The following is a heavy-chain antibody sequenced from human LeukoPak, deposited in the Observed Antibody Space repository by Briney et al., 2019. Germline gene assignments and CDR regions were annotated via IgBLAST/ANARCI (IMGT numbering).Heavy chain of an antibody. CDR1: GYTLTDYY. CDR2: INPNSGGT. D-gene: IGHD4-17*01. V-gene: IGHV1-2*02. CDR3: ARFFSYGDYGMGGYYFDH. Sequence: ASVKVPCKASGYTLTDYYMHWVRQAPGQGLEWMGWINPNSGGTHYAQKFQGRVTRTRDTSISPAYMQLSRLRSDHTAVYYCARFFSYGDYGMGGYYFDHWGQGTLVTDCS. J-gene: IGHJ4*02.